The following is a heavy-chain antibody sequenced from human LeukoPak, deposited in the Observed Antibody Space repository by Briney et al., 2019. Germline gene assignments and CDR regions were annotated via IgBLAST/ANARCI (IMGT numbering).Heavy chain of an antibody. D-gene: IGHD3-10*01. V-gene: IGHV1-2*02. CDR1: GYTFTDSY. J-gene: IGHJ4*02. CDR2: ISPNNGDT. Sequence: SVKVSCKPSGYTFTDSYIHWVRQAPGVGLQWMGWISPNNGDTKYAEDFQDRVTMTRDTSINTAYMELTGLTPDDTAVYYCVRSPIGASAYWGRGTLVTVSS. CDR3: VRSPIGASAY.